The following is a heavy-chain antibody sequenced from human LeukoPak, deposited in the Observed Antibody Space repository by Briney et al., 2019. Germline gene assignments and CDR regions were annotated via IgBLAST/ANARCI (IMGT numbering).Heavy chain of an antibody. Sequence: GRSLRLSCAASGFTFSSYAMHWVRQAPGKGLEWVAVISYDGSNKYYADSVKGRFTISRDNSKNTLYLQMNSLRAEDTAVYYCAKELRRWLQSDAFDIWGQGTMVTVSS. CDR1: GFTFSSYA. V-gene: IGHV3-30-3*01. J-gene: IGHJ3*02. CDR3: AKELRRWLQSDAFDI. D-gene: IGHD5-24*01. CDR2: ISYDGSNK.